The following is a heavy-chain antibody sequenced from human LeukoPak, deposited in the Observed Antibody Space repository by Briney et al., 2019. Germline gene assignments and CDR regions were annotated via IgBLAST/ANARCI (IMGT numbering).Heavy chain of an antibody. J-gene: IGHJ4*02. CDR1: GFTFSDYW. Sequence: GGSLRLSCAASGFTFSDYWMLWVRQAPGKGLVWVSRIDNDGSSTTYADSVQGRFTISRDNAKNTLYLQMSSLRGEDTAVYYCARAAYMSSPDYWGQGTLVTVSS. D-gene: IGHD6-6*01. V-gene: IGHV3-74*01. CDR3: ARAAYMSSPDY. CDR2: IDNDGSST.